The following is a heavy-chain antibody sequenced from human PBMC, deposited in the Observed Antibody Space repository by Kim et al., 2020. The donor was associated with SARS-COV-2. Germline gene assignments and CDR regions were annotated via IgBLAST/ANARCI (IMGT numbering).Heavy chain of an antibody. CDR1: GYTFTGYY. CDR3: ARPPPSTISLEGSDAFDI. CDR2: INPNSGGT. Sequence: ASVKVSCKASGYTFTGYYMHWVRQAPGQGLEWMGRINPNSGGTNYAQKFQGSVTMTRDTSISTAYMELSRLRSDDTAVYYCARPPPSTISLEGSDAFDIWGQGTMVTVSS. V-gene: IGHV1-2*06. J-gene: IGHJ3*02. D-gene: IGHD3-3*01.